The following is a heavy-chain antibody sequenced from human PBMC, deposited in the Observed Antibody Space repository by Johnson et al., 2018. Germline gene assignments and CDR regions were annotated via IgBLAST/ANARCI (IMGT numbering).Heavy chain of an antibody. V-gene: IGHV4-59*01. CDR2: IYYTGTT. CDR3: ARDSGYSDSSGFSLDAFDI. Sequence: QVQLQESGPGLVKASETLSLTCAVSGGSINFYYWNWIRQPPGKGLEWIGFIYYTGTTKYNPSLKSRVTMSSDPSKNKLSLKLSSVTAADTAVYYCARDSGYSDSSGFSLDAFDIWGQGTMVTVSS. CDR1: GGSINFYY. D-gene: IGHD3-22*01. J-gene: IGHJ3*02.